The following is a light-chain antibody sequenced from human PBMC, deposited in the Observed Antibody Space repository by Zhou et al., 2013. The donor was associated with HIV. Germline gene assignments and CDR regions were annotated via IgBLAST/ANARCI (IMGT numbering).Light chain of an antibody. CDR1: QSVHSN. CDR3: QQYNRWPPLT. CDR2: GAS. V-gene: IGKV3-15*01. Sequence: EIVMTQSPATLSVSPGERATLSCRASQSVHSNLAWYQQKPGQAPRLLIYGASTRATGIPVRFSGSESGTEFTLTISSLQSEDVAVYYCQQYNRWPPLTFGGGTQVEIK. J-gene: IGKJ4*01.